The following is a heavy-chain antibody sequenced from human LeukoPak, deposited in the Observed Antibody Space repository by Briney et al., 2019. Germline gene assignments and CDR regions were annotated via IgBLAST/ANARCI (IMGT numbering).Heavy chain of an antibody. CDR3: ARSDYGDYWYFDL. CDR2: IYYSGST. V-gene: IGHV4-39*01. D-gene: IGHD4-17*01. Sequence: PSETLSLTCTVSGGSITISSSTYYWGWIRQPPGKGLEWIGSIYYSGSTFYNPSLKSRVTISVDTSKNQFSLKLSSVTAADTALYYCARSDYGDYWYFDLWGRGTLVTVSS. CDR1: GGSITISSSTYY. J-gene: IGHJ2*01.